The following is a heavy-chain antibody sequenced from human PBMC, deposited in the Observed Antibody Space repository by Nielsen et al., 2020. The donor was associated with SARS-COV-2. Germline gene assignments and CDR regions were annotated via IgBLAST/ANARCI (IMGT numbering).Heavy chain of an antibody. J-gene: IGHJ4*02. V-gene: IGHV3-9*01. CDR3: AKLGPNHDYGDYSDY. CDR1: GFTFDDYA. D-gene: IGHD4-17*01. CDR2: ISWNSGSI. Sequence: GGSLRLSCAASGFTFDDYAMHWVRQAPGKGLEWVSGISWNSGSIGYADSVKGRFTISRDNAKNSLYLQMNSLRAEDTALYYCAKLGPNHDYGDYSDYWGQGTLVTVSS.